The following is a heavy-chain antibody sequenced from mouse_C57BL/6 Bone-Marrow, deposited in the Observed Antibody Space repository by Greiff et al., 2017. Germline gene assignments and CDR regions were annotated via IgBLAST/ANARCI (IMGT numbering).Heavy chain of an antibody. CDR2: IDPSDSET. V-gene: IGHV1-52*01. Sequence: QVQLQQPGAELVRPGSSVKLSCKASGYTFTSYWMHWVKQRPKQGLEWIGNIDPSDSETHYNQKFKDKATLTVDKSSSTAYMQLSSLTSEDSAAYYCARRDSSGYWFAYWGQGTLVTVSA. D-gene: IGHD3-2*02. CDR1: GYTFTSYW. J-gene: IGHJ3*01. CDR3: ARRDSSGYWFAY.